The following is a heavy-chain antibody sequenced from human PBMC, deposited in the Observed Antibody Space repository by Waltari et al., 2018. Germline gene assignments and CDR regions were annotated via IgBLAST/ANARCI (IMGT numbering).Heavy chain of an antibody. V-gene: IGHV3-21*01. Sequence: EVQLVESGGGLVKPGGSLRLSCAASGFTFSSYSMNWVRQAPGKGLEWVSSISSMSSYIYYADSVKGRFTISRDNAKNSLYLQMNSLRAEDTAVYYCAREIGVVVAASYYYYGMDVWGQGTTVTVSS. CDR1: GFTFSSYS. CDR2: ISSMSSYI. CDR3: AREIGVVVAASYYYYGMDV. J-gene: IGHJ6*02. D-gene: IGHD2-15*01.